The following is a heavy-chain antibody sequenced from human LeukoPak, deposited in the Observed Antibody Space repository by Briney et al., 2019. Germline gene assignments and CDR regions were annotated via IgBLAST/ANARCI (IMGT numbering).Heavy chain of an antibody. CDR3: ARDGTSDVDCGGDCSFIG. Sequence: PLASVKVSCKASGYTFTGYYMHWVRQAPGQGLEWMGWINPNSGGTNYAQKFQGRVTMTRDTSISTAYMGLSRLRSDDTAVYYCARDGTSDVDCGGDCSFIGWGQGTLVTVSS. CDR1: GYTFTGYY. V-gene: IGHV1-2*02. D-gene: IGHD2-21*02. CDR2: INPNSGGT. J-gene: IGHJ4*02.